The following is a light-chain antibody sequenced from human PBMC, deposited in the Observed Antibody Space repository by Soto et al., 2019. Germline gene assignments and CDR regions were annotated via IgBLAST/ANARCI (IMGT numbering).Light chain of an antibody. CDR3: AAWDDILNGYV. CDR2: EVS. Sequence: QSALTQPPSVSGSPGQSVTISCTGTSSDVGSYNRVSWYQQPPGTAPKLMIYEVSNRPSGVPDRFSGSKSGTSASLVIRGLQSEDEADYYCAAWDDILNGYVFGGGTKVTVL. V-gene: IGLV2-18*01. J-gene: IGLJ1*01. CDR1: SSDVGSYNR.